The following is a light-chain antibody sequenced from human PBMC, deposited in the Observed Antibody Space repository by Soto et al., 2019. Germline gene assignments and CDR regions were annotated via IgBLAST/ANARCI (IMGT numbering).Light chain of an antibody. V-gene: IGKV3-20*01. J-gene: IGKJ5*01. CDR1: QSVSSY. Sequence: EIVLTQSPATLSLSPGERATLSCRASQSVSSYLAWYQQKPGQAPRLLIYAASSRATGIPDRFSGSGSGTDSTLTISRLEPEDFAVYYCQQYGTSPTFGQGTRLEIK. CDR2: AAS. CDR3: QQYGTSPT.